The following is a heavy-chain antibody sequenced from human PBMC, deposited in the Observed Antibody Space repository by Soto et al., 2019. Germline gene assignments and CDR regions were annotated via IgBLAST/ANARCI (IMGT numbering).Heavy chain of an antibody. CDR1: GYTFTSYG. J-gene: IGHJ5*02. V-gene: IGHV1-3*01. CDR2: INAANGDT. CDR3: VRRHVSATGIDWVDP. Sequence: ASVQVSCKASGYTFTSYGIHWVRQAPGQRLEWMGWINAANGDTKYSPKFQGRVTITRDTSASTAYMELSSLRSEDTAVYYCVRRHVSATGIDWVDPWGQGNLVTVS. D-gene: IGHD6-13*01.